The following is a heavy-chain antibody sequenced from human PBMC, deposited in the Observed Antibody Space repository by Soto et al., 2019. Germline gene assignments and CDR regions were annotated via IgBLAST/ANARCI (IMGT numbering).Heavy chain of an antibody. CDR1: GFTFNNYG. V-gene: IGHV3-30*18. D-gene: IGHD6-13*01. CDR3: AKDQGIAASPWID. CDR2: ISNDGSDK. Sequence: QVQLVESGGGVVQPGRSLRLSCAASGFTFNNYGMHWVRQAPGKGLEWVATISNDGSDKYYADSVKGRLTISRDNSKTTVYLQMNSLRAEETAVYYCAKDQGIAASPWIDWGQGTMVTVSS. J-gene: IGHJ3*01.